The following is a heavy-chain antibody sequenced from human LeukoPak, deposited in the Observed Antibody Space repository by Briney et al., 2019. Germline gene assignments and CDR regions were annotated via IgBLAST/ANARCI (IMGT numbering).Heavy chain of an antibody. D-gene: IGHD2-15*01. Sequence: GGSLRLSCAASGFTFSSYAMSWVRQAPGRGLEWVSAINGSGGSKYYADSVRGRFTISRDNSENTLYLQMDSLRAEDTAVYYCAKRGYCPSGTCQYYFCYGMDVGGQGSTVTVSS. J-gene: IGHJ6*02. V-gene: IGHV3-23*01. CDR3: AKRGYCPSGTCQYYFCYGMDV. CDR1: GFTFSSYA. CDR2: INGSGGSK.